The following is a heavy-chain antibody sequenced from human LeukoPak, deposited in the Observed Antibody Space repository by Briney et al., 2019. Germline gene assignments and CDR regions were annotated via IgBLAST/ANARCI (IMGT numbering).Heavy chain of an antibody. J-gene: IGHJ4*02. D-gene: IGHD3-3*01. CDR3: ARSLTYYDFWSAFDY. CDR1: GYSFTSYW. V-gene: IGHV5-51*01. CDR2: IYPGDSDT. Sequence: GESLKISCKGSGYSFTSYWIGWVRPMPGKGLEWMGIIYPGDSDTRYSPSFQGQVTISADKSISTAYLQWSSLKASDTAMYYCARSLTYYDFWSAFDYWGQGTLVTVSS.